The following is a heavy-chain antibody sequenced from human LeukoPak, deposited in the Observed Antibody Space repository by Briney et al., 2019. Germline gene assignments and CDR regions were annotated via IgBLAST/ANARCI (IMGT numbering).Heavy chain of an antibody. D-gene: IGHD3-16*01. J-gene: IGHJ4*02. V-gene: IGHV3-30*18. CDR1: GFTFSSYG. CDR2: ISYDGSNK. Sequence: GRSLRLSCAASGFTFSSYGMHWVRQAPGKGLEWVAVISYDGSNKYYADSVKGRFTISRDNSKNTLYLQMNSLRAEDTAVYYCAKDLLGLRGNYFDYWGQGTLVTVSS. CDR3: AKDLLGLRGNYFDY.